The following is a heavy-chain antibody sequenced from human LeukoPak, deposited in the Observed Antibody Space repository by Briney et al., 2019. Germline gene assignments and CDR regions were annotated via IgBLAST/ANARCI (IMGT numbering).Heavy chain of an antibody. V-gene: IGHV1-18*01. CDR3: ARPLKHCTSGVCSTSSCYYYGLDV. Sequence: ASVKVSCKASGYTFTSYAITWVRQAPGQGLECVGWICAYKGNTNYAQNLQGRVTMTTDTSTSTAYMELRSLRSDDTAVYYCARPLKHCTSGVCSTSSCYYYGLDVWGQGTTVTVSS. CDR1: GYTFTSYA. CDR2: ICAYKGNT. J-gene: IGHJ6*02. D-gene: IGHD2-8*01.